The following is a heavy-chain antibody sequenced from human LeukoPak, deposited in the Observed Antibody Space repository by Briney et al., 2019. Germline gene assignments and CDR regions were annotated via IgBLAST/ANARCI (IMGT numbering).Heavy chain of an antibody. J-gene: IGHJ3*02. D-gene: IGHD2-2*01. CDR3: ARVYCSSTSCPGAFDI. CDR1: GGSISSYY. Sequence: SETLSLTCTVSGGSISSYYWSWIRQPPGKGLEWIGYIYYSGSTNYNPSLKSRVTISVDTSKNQFSLKLSSVTAADTAVYYCARVYCSSTSCPGAFDIWGQGTMVTVST. V-gene: IGHV4-59*01. CDR2: IYYSGST.